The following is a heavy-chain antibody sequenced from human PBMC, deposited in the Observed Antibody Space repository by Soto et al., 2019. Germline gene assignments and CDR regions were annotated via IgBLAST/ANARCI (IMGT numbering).Heavy chain of an antibody. J-gene: IGHJ5*02. V-gene: IGHV4-59*12. Sequence: PSETLSLTCTVSGGSISSYYWSWIRQPPGEGLEWIGSIYHTGNAYYNPSLKSRVTIFVDTSKNQFSLKLTSVTAADTAVYYCARDQLEGNWFDPWGQGTLVTVSS. CDR2: IYHTGNA. D-gene: IGHD1-1*01. CDR1: GGSISSYY. CDR3: ARDQLEGNWFDP.